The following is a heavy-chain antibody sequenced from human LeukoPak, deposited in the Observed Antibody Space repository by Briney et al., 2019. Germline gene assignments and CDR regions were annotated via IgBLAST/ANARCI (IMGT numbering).Heavy chain of an antibody. J-gene: IGHJ4*02. Sequence: SVKVSCKGSGSTFTVYYMHWVGQAPGQGLEWMGGIIPIFGTANYAQKFQGRVTITTDESTSTAYMELSSLRSEDTAVYYCARDQGKSMVYDTSGYYLEYCGQGTLVTVSS. D-gene: IGHD3-22*01. CDR1: GSTFTVYY. CDR2: IIPIFGTA. V-gene: IGHV1-69*05. CDR3: ARDQGKSMVYDTSGYYLEY.